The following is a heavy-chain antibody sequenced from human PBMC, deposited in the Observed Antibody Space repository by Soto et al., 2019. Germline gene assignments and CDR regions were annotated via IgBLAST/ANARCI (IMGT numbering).Heavy chain of an antibody. J-gene: IGHJ5*02. CDR1: GGYLSGCY. CDR3: SRTRTSSGWYNCFDP. Sequence: SQTLCLTCAVYGGYLSGCYWSCCRQPPGKGLEWIGEINPSGSTNYNPSLTSRGTISVDTPKNQFSLKLSSVTAAEKAVYYCSRTRTSSGWYNCFDPRDQATLITVS. V-gene: IGHV4-34*01. CDR2: INPSGST. D-gene: IGHD6-19*01.